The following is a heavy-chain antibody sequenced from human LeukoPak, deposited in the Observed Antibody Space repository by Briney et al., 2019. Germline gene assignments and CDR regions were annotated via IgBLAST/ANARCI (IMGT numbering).Heavy chain of an antibody. D-gene: IGHD3-10*01. V-gene: IGHV1-2*04. J-gene: IGHJ4*02. CDR2: INPNSGGT. CDR1: GYTFTGYY. CDR3: ARGGFGTTHGGFDY. Sequence: ASVKVSCKASGYTFTGYYMHWVRQAPGQGLEWMGWINPNSGGTNYAQKFQGWVTMTRDTSISTAYMELSRLRSDDTAVYYCARGGFGTTHGGFDYWGQGTLVTVSS.